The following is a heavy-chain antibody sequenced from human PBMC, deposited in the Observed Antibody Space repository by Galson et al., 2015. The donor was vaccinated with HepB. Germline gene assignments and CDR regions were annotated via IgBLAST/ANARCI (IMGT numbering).Heavy chain of an antibody. V-gene: IGHV1-18*01. D-gene: IGHD3-10*01. Sequence: QSGAEVKKPGTSVKVSCTASGYTFTSYGISWVRQAPGQGLEWMGWISAYNGNTNYAQKLQGRVTMTTDTSTSTAYMELRSLRSDDTAVYYCARDVESGGTVVRGVLYWGEGTLVTVSS. CDR2: ISAYNGNT. J-gene: IGHJ4*02. CDR3: ARDVESGGTVVRGVLY. CDR1: GYTFTSYG.